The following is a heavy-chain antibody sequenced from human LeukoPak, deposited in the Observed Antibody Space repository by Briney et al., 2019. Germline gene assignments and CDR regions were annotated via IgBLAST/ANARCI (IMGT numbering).Heavy chain of an antibody. CDR1: GFTFSSYA. CDR2: ISGSGGST. V-gene: IGHV3-23*01. J-gene: IGHJ4*02. D-gene: IGHD3-9*01. Sequence: GGSLSLSCAASGFTFSSYAMSWVRQAPGKGLEGVSGISGSGGSTYYADPVKGRFTISRDNSKNTLYLKMNSLRAEDMALYYCAKGGPYFDCLPYFDSWGQGTLVTVSS. CDR3: AKGGPYFDCLPYFDS.